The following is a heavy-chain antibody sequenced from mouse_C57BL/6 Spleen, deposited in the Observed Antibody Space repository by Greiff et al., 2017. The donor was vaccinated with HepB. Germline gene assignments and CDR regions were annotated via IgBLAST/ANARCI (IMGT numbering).Heavy chain of an antibody. J-gene: IGHJ1*03. V-gene: IGHV2-9-1*01. CDR2: IWTGGGT. Sequence: VKLVESGPGLVAPSQSLSITCTVSGFSLTSYAISWVRQPPGKGLEWLGVIWTGGGTNYNSALKSRLSISKDNSKSQVFLKMNSLQTDDTARYYCARSGSTITTGYFDVWGTGTTVTVSS. D-gene: IGHD1-2*01. CDR3: ARSGSTITTGYFDV. CDR1: GFSLTSYA.